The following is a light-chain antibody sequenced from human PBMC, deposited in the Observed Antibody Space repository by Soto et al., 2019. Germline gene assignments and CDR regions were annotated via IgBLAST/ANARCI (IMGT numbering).Light chain of an antibody. V-gene: IGKV3-20*01. CDR2: GAS. Sequence: EIVMTQSPATLSVSPGEGVTLSCRASQSVSSYLAWYQQRPGQAPRLLIYGASGRATGIPDRFSGSGSGTDFTLTINRLEPEDFAVYYCQQYDSSPPFALTFGGGTKVDIK. CDR3: QQYDSSPPFALT. J-gene: IGKJ4*01. CDR1: QSVSSY.